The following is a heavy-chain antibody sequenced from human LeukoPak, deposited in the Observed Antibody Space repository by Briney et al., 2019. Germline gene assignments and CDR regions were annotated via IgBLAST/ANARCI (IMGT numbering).Heavy chain of an antibody. Sequence: SETLFLTCTVSGGSISSSSYYWGWIRQPPGKGLEWIGSIYYSGSTYYNPSLKSRVTISVDTSKNQFSLKLSSVTAADTAVYYCARHGVREIVVVITTLDNWFDPWGQGTLVTVSS. D-gene: IGHD3-22*01. V-gene: IGHV4-39*01. CDR2: IYYSGST. CDR3: ARHGVREIVVVITTLDNWFDP. J-gene: IGHJ5*02. CDR1: GGSISSSSYY.